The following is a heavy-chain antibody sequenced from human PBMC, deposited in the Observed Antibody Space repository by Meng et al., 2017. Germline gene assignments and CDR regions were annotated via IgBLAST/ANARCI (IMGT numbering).Heavy chain of an antibody. CDR3: ASDSSGSEDY. Sequence: QESSPGRLTPSQTLSLTCAVYGVSFSGYYWSLIRQPPGKGLECIGEINHSGSTNYNPSLKSRVTISVDKSKNHFSLKLSSVTAADTAVYYCASDSSGSEDYWGQGTLVTVSS. D-gene: IGHD3-22*01. V-gene: IGHV4-34*09. CDR2: INHSGST. J-gene: IGHJ4*02. CDR1: GVSFSGYY.